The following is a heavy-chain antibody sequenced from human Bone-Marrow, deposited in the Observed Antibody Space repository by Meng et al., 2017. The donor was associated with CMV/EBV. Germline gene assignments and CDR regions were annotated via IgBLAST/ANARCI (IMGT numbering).Heavy chain of an antibody. Sequence: GSLRLSCTVSGGSISSSNYYWGWIRQPPGKGLEWIGTIYYSGSTYYNPSLKSRVTISVDTSKNQFSLKLSSVTAADTAVYYCARGSEPDFDYWGQGTLVTVSS. CDR1: GGSISSSNYY. D-gene: IGHD1-14*01. V-gene: IGHV4-39*07. CDR2: IYYSGST. CDR3: ARGSEPDFDY. J-gene: IGHJ4*02.